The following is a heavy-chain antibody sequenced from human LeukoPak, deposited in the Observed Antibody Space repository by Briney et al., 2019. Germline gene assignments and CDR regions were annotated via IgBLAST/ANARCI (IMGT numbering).Heavy chain of an antibody. CDR2: ISGSGGST. CDR3: ANYGATFYYYYGMDV. CDR1: GFTFSSYA. V-gene: IGHV3-23*01. Sequence: GGSLRLSCAASGFTFSSYAMSWFRQAPGKGLEWFPAISGSGGSTYYADSVKGRFTISRDNSKNTLYLQMNSLRAEDTAVYYCANYGATFYYYYGMDVWGQGTTVTVSS. D-gene: IGHD1-26*01. J-gene: IGHJ6*02.